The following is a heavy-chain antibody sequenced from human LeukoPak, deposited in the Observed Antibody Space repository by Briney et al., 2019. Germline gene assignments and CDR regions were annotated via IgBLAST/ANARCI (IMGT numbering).Heavy chain of an antibody. CDR1: EFTFSSYA. CDR2: ISYDGSNK. Sequence: GGSLRLSCAASEFTFSSYAMHWVRQAPGKGLEWVAVISYDGSNKYYADSVKGRFTISRDNSKNTLYLQMNSLRAEDTAVYYCARVKYSGYDWGNFDYWGQGTLVTVSS. V-gene: IGHV3-30-3*01. CDR3: ARVKYSGYDWGNFDY. J-gene: IGHJ4*02. D-gene: IGHD5-12*01.